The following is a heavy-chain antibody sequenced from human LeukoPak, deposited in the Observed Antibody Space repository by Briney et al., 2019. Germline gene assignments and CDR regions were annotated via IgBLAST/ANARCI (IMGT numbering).Heavy chain of an antibody. CDR2: ISSSSSYI. J-gene: IGHJ3*02. V-gene: IGHV3-21*01. CDR1: GFTFSSYS. Sequence: GGSLRLSCAASGFTFSSYSMNWVRQAPGKGLEWVSSISSSSSYIYYAASVKGRFTISRDNAKNSLYLQMNSLRAEDTAVYYCARGDMIVVVITNSDAFDIWGQGTMVTVSS. D-gene: IGHD3-22*01. CDR3: ARGDMIVVVITNSDAFDI.